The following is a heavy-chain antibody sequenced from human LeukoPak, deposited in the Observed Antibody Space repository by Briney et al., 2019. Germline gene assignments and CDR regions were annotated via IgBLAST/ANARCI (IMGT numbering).Heavy chain of an antibody. CDR3: ARRENRAHCSSTTPCYYYYGMDV. CDR1: GGSFSGYY. V-gene: IGHV4-34*01. D-gene: IGHD2-2*01. Sequence: SETPSLTCAVYGGSFSGYYWSWIRQPPGKGLEWIGEINHSGSTNYNPSLKSRVTISVDTSKNQFSLKLSSVTAADTAVYYCARRENRAHCSSTTPCYYYYGMDVWGQGTTVTVSS. J-gene: IGHJ6*02. CDR2: INHSGST.